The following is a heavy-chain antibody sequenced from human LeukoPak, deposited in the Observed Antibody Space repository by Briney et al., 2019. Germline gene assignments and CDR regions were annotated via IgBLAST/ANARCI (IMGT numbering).Heavy chain of an antibody. CDR2: ITTNGGTT. CDR3: AKDRSCTGSSCNVGS. V-gene: IGHV3-64*04. CDR1: GFSFSSYS. Sequence: GGSLRLSCSASGFSFSSYSMHWVRQPPGKGLEYVSSITTNGGTTHYADSVKGRFTISRDNSKNTLFLQMNSLRAEDTAVYYCAKDRSCTGSSCNVGSWGQGTMVTVSS. D-gene: IGHD2-2*01. J-gene: IGHJ3*01.